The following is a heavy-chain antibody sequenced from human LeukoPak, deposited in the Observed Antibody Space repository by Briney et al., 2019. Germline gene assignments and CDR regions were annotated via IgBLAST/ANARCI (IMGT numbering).Heavy chain of an antibody. CDR1: GFTFGDYA. CDR2: IRSKAYGGTT. V-gene: IGHV3-49*03. D-gene: IGHD2-15*01. Sequence: GGSLRLSCTASGFTFGDYAMSWFRQAPGKGLVGVGFIRSKAYGGTTEYAASVKGRFTISRDDSKSIAYLQMNSLKTEDTAVYYCTRGKGDQGWYWGQGTLVTVSS. CDR3: TRGKGDQGWY. J-gene: IGHJ4*02.